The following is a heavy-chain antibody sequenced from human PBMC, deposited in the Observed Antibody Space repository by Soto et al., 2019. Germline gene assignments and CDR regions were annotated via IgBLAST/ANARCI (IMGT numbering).Heavy chain of an antibody. CDR1: GYRFTSYW. V-gene: IGHV5-51*01. J-gene: IGHJ6*02. CDR3: ARHWGYYDFWSGPVSYYYYYGMDV. Sequence: PGESQKISCQGSGYRFTSYWIGWVRQMPGKGLEWMGIIYPGDSDTRYSPSFQGQVTISADKSISTAYLQWSSLKASDTAMYYCARHWGYYDFWSGPVSYYYYYGMDVWGQGTTVTVSS. D-gene: IGHD3-3*01. CDR2: IYPGDSDT.